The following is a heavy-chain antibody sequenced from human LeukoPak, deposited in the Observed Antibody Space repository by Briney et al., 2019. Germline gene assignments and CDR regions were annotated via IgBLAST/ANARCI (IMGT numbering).Heavy chain of an antibody. D-gene: IGHD1-26*01. CDR3: ARDPYSGNYGNYYYYYMDV. CDR1: GFTFSSYW. V-gene: IGHV3-7*01. J-gene: IGHJ6*03. CDR2: IKQDGSEK. Sequence: GGSLRLSCAASGFTFSSYWMSWVRQPPGKGLEWVANIKQDGSEKYYVDSVKGRFTISRDNAKNSLYLQMNSLGPEDTAVYYCARDPYSGNYGNYYYYYMDVWGKGTTVTISS.